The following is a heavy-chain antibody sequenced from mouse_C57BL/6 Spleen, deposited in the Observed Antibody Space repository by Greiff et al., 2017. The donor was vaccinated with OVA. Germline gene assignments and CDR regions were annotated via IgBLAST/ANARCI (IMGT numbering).Heavy chain of an antibody. CDR2: IWSGGST. Sequence: VQRVESGPGLVQPSQSLSITCTVSGFSLTSYGVHWVRQSPGKGLEWLGVIWSGGSTDYNAAFISRLSISKDNSKSQVFFKMNSLQADDTSIYYCARNPYGSSYDYAMDYWGQGTSVTVSS. J-gene: IGHJ4*01. D-gene: IGHD1-1*01. CDR3: ARNPYGSSYDYAMDY. CDR1: GFSLTSYG. V-gene: IGHV2-2*01.